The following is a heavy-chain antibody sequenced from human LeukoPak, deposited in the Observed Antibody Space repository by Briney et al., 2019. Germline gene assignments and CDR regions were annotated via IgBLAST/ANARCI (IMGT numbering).Heavy chain of an antibody. V-gene: IGHV4-34*01. J-gene: IGHJ4*02. CDR3: ARRLSSGSQVLDS. D-gene: IGHD1-26*01. CDR1: GGSFSDYY. Sequence: PSETLSLTCAVYGGSFSDYYWTWVRQSPGRGLEWIGEINHRGNTNYNSSLKSRVLISVDTSRNQFSLNLGSVTAADTAIYYCARRLSSGSQVLDSWGQGTLVTVSS. CDR2: INHRGNT.